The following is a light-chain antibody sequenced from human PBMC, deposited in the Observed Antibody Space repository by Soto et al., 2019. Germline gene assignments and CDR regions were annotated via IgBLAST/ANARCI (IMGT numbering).Light chain of an antibody. CDR3: RQSGSSGT. CDR2: GAS. CDR1: QSVSNNY. Sequence: EIVLTQSPGTLSLSPGERATLSCRASQSVSNNYLAWYQQKPGQAPRLLIYGASNRATGIPDGFSGSGAGPDSTSPIRSLEPDAFAVYYFRQSGSSGTFGQGPRGEGK. V-gene: IGKV3-20*01. J-gene: IGKJ1*01.